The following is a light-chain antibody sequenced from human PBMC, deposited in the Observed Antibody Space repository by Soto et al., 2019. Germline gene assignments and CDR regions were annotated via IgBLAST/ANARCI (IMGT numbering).Light chain of an antibody. CDR2: GAS. V-gene: IGKV1-33*01. J-gene: IGKJ5*01. CDR3: QQYDSVFT. Sequence: DIQMTQSPSSLSASVGDRVTITCQASQGITNYFNWYQPRPGKAPQLLIYGASNSETGVPSRLSESGSGTDFTITISSLQAEDIATYVCQQYDSVFTFGQGTRLE. CDR1: QGITNY.